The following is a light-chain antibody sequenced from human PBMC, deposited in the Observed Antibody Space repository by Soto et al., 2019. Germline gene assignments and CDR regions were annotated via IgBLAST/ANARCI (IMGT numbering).Light chain of an antibody. CDR3: QQYSSYSWT. CDR2: DAS. V-gene: IGKV1-5*01. CDR1: QSISSW. Sequence: DIQMTQSPSTLSATVGDRVIITCRVSQSISSWLAWYQQKPGKAPKLLIYDASTLEGGVPSRFRGSGSGTEFTLTISSLQPDDFATYYCQQYSSYSWTFGQGTKVGVK. J-gene: IGKJ1*01.